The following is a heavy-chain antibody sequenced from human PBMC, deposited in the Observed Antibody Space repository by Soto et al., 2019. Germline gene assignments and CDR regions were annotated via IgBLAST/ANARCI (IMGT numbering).Heavy chain of an antibody. Sequence: QVQLAESGGDLVKPGGSLRLSCAASGFTFSDHYMSWIRQAPGKGLEWISYMTRSGSSSSYADSVKGRFTISTDNAKNSLYLQMHSPRGDDTAVYYCASELSGNYFAFDFWGQGTMVTVSS. D-gene: IGHD1-26*01. CDR1: GFTFSDHY. CDR2: MTRSGSSS. CDR3: ASELSGNYFAFDF. J-gene: IGHJ3*01. V-gene: IGHV3-11*01.